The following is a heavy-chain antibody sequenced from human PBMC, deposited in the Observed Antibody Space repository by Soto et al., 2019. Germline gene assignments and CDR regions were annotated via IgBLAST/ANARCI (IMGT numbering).Heavy chain of an antibody. Sequence: WETPSLTCRVSGDCVNSSDYYWAWIRQPPGKGLERIGSMLYSGLTYYKPSLKSRVTLSVDTSKNQFSVRLNSVTAADTAVYYCAPLSVSLSGPYDIHVRGQGTTITVYS. CDR3: APLSVSLSGPYDIHV. CDR2: MLYSGLT. V-gene: IGHV4-39*05. D-gene: IGHD2-15*01. CDR1: GDCVNSSDYY. J-gene: IGHJ6*02.